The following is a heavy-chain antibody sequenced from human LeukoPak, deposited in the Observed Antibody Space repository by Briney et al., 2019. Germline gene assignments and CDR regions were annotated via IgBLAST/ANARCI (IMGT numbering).Heavy chain of an antibody. V-gene: IGHV1-18*01. D-gene: IGHD6-19*01. CDR3: ARVERPYSSGWPDEYYFDY. CDR1: GYTFTSYG. CDR2: ISAYNGNT. Sequence: ASVKVSCKASGYTFTSYGISWVRQAPGQGLEWMGWISAYNGNTNYAQKLQGRVTMTTDTSTSTAYMELRSLRSDDTAVYYCARVERPYSSGWPDEYYFDYWGQGTLVTVSS. J-gene: IGHJ4*02.